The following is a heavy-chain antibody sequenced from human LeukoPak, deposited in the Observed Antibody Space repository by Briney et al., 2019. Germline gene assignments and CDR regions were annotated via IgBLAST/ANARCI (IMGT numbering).Heavy chain of an antibody. V-gene: IGHV4-34*01. CDR1: GGSISSYY. J-gene: IGHJ4*02. Sequence: SETLSLTCTVSGGSISSYYWSWIRQPPGKGLEWIGEINHSGSTNYNPSLKSRVTISVDTSKNQFSLKLSSVTAADTAVYYCARAPGRHYSSSSWGLDYWGQGTLVTVSS. D-gene: IGHD6-6*01. CDR3: ARAPGRHYSSSSWGLDY. CDR2: INHSGST.